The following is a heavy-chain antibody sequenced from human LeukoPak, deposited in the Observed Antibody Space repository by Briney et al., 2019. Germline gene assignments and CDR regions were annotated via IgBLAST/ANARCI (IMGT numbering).Heavy chain of an antibody. CDR3: ARVPARYGSGWYYFDY. V-gene: IGHV1-69*05. CDR2: IIPIFGTA. J-gene: IGHJ4*02. CDR1: GGTFSSYA. D-gene: IGHD6-19*01. Sequence: ASVKVSCKASGGTFSSYAISWVRQAPGQGLEWMGGIIPIFGTANYAQKFQGRVTMTRDTSISTAYMELSRLRSDDTAVYYCARVPARYGSGWYYFDYWGQGTLVTVSS.